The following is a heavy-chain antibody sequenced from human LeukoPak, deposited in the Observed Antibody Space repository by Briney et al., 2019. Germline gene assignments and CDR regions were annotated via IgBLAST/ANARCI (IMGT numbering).Heavy chain of an antibody. CDR2: ISASGGST. J-gene: IGHJ4*02. D-gene: IGHD6-6*01. CDR1: GFTFSSYA. V-gene: IGHV3-23*01. CDR3: AKDLSEYSTSFLFDY. Sequence: GGSLRLSCAASGFTFSSYAMSWVRQAPGKGLEWVSAISASGGSTYYADSVKGRFTISRDSSKNTLYLQINSLRAEDTALYYCAKDLSEYSTSFLFDYWGQGTLVTVSS.